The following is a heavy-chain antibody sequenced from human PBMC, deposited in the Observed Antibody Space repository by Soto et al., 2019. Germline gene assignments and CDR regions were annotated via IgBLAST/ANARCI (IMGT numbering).Heavy chain of an antibody. V-gene: IGHV1-18*04. D-gene: IGHD6-6*01. CDR3: ARVNQFSSSSPNWFDP. CDR2: ISAYNGNT. Sequence: ASVKVSCKASGYTFTSYGISWVRQAPGQGLEWVGWISAYNGNTNYAQKLQGRVTMTTDTSTSTAYTELRSLRSDDTAVYYCARVNQFSSSSPNWFDPWGQGTLVTVSS. CDR1: GYTFTSYG. J-gene: IGHJ5*02.